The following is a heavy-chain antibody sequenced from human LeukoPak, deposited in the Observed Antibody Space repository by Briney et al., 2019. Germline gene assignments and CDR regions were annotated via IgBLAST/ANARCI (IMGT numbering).Heavy chain of an antibody. CDR1: GFTLSNHA. J-gene: IGHJ4*02. CDR2: ISGSGAMT. D-gene: IGHD3-10*01. Sequence: GGSLRLSCAASGFTLSNHAMIWVRQAPGKGLEWVSSISGSGAMTYYADSVKGRFTISRDNAMDTLYLQMNSLRADDTAVYYCAKDRVDGSGSQFDSWGQGTPVTVSS. V-gene: IGHV3-23*01. CDR3: AKDRVDGSGSQFDS.